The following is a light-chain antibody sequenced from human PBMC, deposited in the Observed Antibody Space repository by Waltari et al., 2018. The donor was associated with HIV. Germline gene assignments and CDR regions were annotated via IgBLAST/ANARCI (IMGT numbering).Light chain of an antibody. Sequence: EIVLTQSPGTLSLSPGERATLSCRASQSVSSTYLAWYQQKPGQAPRLLIYGASSRAPGIPDRFSGSGSGTDFTLTISRLEPEDFAFYYCQQYGSSQGYTFGQGTKLEIK. J-gene: IGKJ2*01. V-gene: IGKV3-20*01. CDR2: GAS. CDR3: QQYGSSQGYT. CDR1: QSVSSTY.